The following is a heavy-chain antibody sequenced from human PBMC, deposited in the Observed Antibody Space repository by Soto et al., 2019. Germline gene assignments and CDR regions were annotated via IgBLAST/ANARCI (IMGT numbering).Heavy chain of an antibody. D-gene: IGHD6-19*01. J-gene: IGHJ6*02. CDR2: FSAYNGKT. V-gene: IGHV1-18*01. CDR3: ASSVAGIYYYYGMDV. Sequence: ASVKVSCKVSGYTLTELSMHWVRQAPGQGLEWMGGFSAYNGKTNYAQKLQGRVTMTTDTSTSTAYMELRSLRSDDTAVYYCASSVAGIYYYYGMDVWGQGTTVTVS. CDR1: GYTLTELS.